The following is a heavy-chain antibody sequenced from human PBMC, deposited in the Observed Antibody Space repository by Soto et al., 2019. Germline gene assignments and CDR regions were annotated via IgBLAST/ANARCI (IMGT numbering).Heavy chain of an antibody. V-gene: IGHV1-69*13. CDR2: IIPIFGTA. CDR3: ARSVLCYDSSGYYYSCYYGMDV. J-gene: IGHJ6*02. Sequence: SVKVSCKASGGTFSSYAISWVRQAPGQGLEWMGGIIPIFGTANYAQKFQGRVTITADESTSTAYMELSSLRSEDTAVYYCARSVLCYDSSGYYYSCYYGMDVWGQGTTVTVSS. CDR1: GGTFSSYA. D-gene: IGHD3-22*01.